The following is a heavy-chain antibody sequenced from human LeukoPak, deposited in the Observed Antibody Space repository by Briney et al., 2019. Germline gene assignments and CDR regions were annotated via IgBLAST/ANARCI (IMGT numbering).Heavy chain of an antibody. CDR2: MNPNSGNT. D-gene: IGHD6-13*01. CDR3: ARAPIAGPYYYYYYMDV. CDR1: GYTFTSYD. Sequence: GASVKVFCKASGYTFTSYDINWVRQATGQGLEWMGWMNPNSGNTGYAQKFQGRVTITRNTSISTAYMELSSLRSEDTAVYYCARAPIAGPYYYYYYMDVWGKGTTVTVSS. J-gene: IGHJ6*03. V-gene: IGHV1-8*03.